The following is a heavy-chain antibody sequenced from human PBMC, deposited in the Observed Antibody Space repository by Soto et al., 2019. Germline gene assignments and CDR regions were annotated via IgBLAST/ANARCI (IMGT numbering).Heavy chain of an antibody. V-gene: IGHV3-7*03. D-gene: IGHD3-22*01. CDR1: GFTFSSYW. Sequence: EVQMVESGGGLVQPGGSLRLSCAASGFTFSSYWMNWVRQAPGSGLEWVADIKQHETEKYYVDSVKGRFTIYRDNAKNPLYLQMDSLRAEDTAVYYCARGDYFDRRFDYWGQGTLVTVSS. CDR3: ARGDYFDRRFDY. J-gene: IGHJ4*02. CDR2: IKQHETEK.